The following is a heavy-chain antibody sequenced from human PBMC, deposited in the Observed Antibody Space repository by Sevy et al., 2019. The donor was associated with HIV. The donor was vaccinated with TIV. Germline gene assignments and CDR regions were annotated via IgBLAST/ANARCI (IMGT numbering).Heavy chain of an antibody. CDR3: TRDGGRDYFDY. CDR1: GFTFRRYA. CDR2: ISYDGGKT. V-gene: IGHV3-30*04. Sequence: GGSLRLSCAASGFTFRRYAMHWVRQAPGQGLESVSVISYDGGKTYHADSVKGRFTIYRDNSENTLNLQMNSLRAEDTAVYYCTRDGGRDYFDYWGLGTLVTVSS. D-gene: IGHD1-26*01. J-gene: IGHJ4*02.